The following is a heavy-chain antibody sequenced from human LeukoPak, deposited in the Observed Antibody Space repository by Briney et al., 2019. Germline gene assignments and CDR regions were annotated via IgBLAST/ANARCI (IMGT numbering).Heavy chain of an antibody. CDR3: ARHRGMVHTGINFEF. V-gene: IGHV5-51*01. J-gene: IGHJ4*02. CDR2: IYPGDSDP. Sequence: PGESLKISCKGSGYSFTSYWIGWVRQMPGKGLEWMGIIYPGDSDPRYSPSFQGQVTISADKSISTAYLQWSSLKASDTAMYYCARHRGMVHTGINFEFWGQGTLVTVSS. D-gene: IGHD3-10*01. CDR1: GYSFTSYW.